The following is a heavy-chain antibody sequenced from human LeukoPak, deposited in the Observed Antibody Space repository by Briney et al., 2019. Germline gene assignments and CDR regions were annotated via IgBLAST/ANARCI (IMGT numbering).Heavy chain of an antibody. CDR1: GGSFSGYY. V-gene: IGHV4-34*01. J-gene: IGHJ6*04. CDR3: AIASGYNPGYYYYGMDA. Sequence: SETLSLTCAVYGGSFSGYYWSWIRQPPGKGLEWIGEINHSGSTNYNPSLKSRVTISVDTSKNQFSLKLSSVTAADTAVYYCAIASGYNPGYYYYGMDAWGKGTTVTVSS. D-gene: IGHD1-14*01. CDR2: INHSGST.